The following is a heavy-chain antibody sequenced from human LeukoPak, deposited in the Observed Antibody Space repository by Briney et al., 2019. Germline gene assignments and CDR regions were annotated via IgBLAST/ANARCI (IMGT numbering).Heavy chain of an antibody. CDR3: ARVSMVRGVLLDV. V-gene: IGHV4-59*01. CDR1: GGSISSYY. D-gene: IGHD3-10*01. J-gene: IGHJ6*02. Sequence: PSETLSLTCTVPGGSISSYYWSWIRQPPGKGLEWIGYIYYSGSTNYNPSLKSRVTISVDTSKNQFSLKLSSVTAADTAVYYCARVSMVRGVLLDVWGQGTTVTVSS. CDR2: IYYSGST.